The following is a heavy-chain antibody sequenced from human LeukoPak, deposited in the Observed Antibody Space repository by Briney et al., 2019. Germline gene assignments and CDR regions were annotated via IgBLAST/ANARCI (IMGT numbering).Heavy chain of an antibody. Sequence: PGGSLRLSCAASGFTFSSYAMHWVRQAPGKGLEWVAVISYDGSNKYYADSVKGRFTISRDNSKNTLYLQMNSLRAEDAAVYYCARGGEWELLTGFDYWGQGTLVTVSS. V-gene: IGHV3-30-3*01. CDR3: ARGGEWELLTGFDY. CDR2: ISYDGSNK. J-gene: IGHJ4*02. D-gene: IGHD1-26*01. CDR1: GFTFSSYA.